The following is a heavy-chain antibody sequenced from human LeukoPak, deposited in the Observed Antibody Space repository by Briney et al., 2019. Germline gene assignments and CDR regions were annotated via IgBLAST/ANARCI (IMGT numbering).Heavy chain of an antibody. V-gene: IGHV3-21*01. CDR3: ARNGWVDY. Sequence: TGGSLRLSCAASGFTFSSYEMNWFRQAPGKGLEWVSSIGSISTYIYYADSVKGRFTISRDNAKNSLYLQMNSLRAEDTAVYYCARNGWVDYWGQGTLVTVSS. J-gene: IGHJ4*02. D-gene: IGHD1-26*01. CDR1: GFTFSSYE. CDR2: IGSISTYI.